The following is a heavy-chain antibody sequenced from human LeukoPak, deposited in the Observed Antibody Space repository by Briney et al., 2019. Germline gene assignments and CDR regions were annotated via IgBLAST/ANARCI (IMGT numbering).Heavy chain of an antibody. CDR1: GFTFSSYD. CDR2: IGTAGDT. CDR3: ARGAKGRSSTYGMDV. J-gene: IGHJ6*02. D-gene: IGHD2-15*01. Sequence: GGSLRLSCAASGFTFSSYDMHWVRQATGKGLEWVSTIGTAGDTYYPGSVKGRFTISRENAKNSLYLQMNSLRAGDTAVYYCARGAKGRSSTYGMDVWGQGTTVTVSS. V-gene: IGHV3-13*01.